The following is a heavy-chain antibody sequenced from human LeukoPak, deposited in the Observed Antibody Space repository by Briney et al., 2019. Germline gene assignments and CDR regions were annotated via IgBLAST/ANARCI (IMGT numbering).Heavy chain of an antibody. CDR3: ARGHIAAAGYNWFDP. CDR2: IYYTGSS. V-gene: IGHV4-39*07. D-gene: IGHD6-13*01. Sequence: SETLSLTCSVSGGSIRSSDDYWGFVRQTPGKGLEWMGSIYYTGSSHYNPSLKSRATISVDTSKNQFSLQLNSVTPEDTAVYYCARGHIAAAGYNWFDPWGQGTLVTVSS. CDR1: GGSIRSSDDY. J-gene: IGHJ5*02.